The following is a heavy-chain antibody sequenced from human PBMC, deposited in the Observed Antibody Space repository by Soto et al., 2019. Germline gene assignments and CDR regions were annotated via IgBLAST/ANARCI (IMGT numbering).Heavy chain of an antibody. Sequence: ASVKVSCKVSGYTLTELSMHWVRQAPGKGLEWMGGFDPEDGETIYAQKFQGRVTMTEDTSTDTAYMELSSLRAEDTALYYCAKGRSYYYYYGVDVWGQGTTVTVSS. CDR3: AKGRSYYYYYGVDV. J-gene: IGHJ6*02. CDR1: GYTLTELS. V-gene: IGHV1-24*01. CDR2: FDPEDGET.